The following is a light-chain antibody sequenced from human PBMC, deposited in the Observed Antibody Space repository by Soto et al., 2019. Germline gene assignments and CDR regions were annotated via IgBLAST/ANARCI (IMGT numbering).Light chain of an antibody. CDR1: QTISSW. J-gene: IGKJ1*01. Sequence: IQMTQSPSSLSASVGDRVPITCRASQTISSWLAWYQQKPGKAPKLLIYKASTLKSGVPSRFSGSGSGTEFTLTISSLQPDDFATYYCQHYNSYSEAFGQGTKVDIK. CDR3: QHYNSYSEA. CDR2: KAS. V-gene: IGKV1-5*03.